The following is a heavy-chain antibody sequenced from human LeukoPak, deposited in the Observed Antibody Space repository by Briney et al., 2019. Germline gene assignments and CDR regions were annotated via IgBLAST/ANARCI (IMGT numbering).Heavy chain of an antibody. D-gene: IGHD3-3*01. J-gene: IGHJ4*02. V-gene: IGHV4-4*07. CDR1: GGSISSYY. CDR3: AISYYDFWSGYYEDLLDY. Sequence: SETLSLTCTVSGGSISSYYWSWIRQPAGKGLEWIGRIYTSGSTNYNPSLKSRVTMSVDTSKNQFSLKLSSVTAADTAVYYCAISYYDFWSGYYEDLLDYWGQGTLVTVSS. CDR2: IYTSGST.